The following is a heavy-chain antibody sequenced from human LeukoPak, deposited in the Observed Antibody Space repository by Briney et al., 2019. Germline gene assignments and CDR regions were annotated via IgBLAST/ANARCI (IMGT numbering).Heavy chain of an antibody. Sequence: ASVKVSCKASGYTFTSYGISWVRQAPGQGLEWMGWISAYNGNTNYAQKLQGRVTMTTDTSTSTAYMELRSLRSDDTAVYYCARDSYFWSGYYTGWFDPWGQGTLVTVSS. V-gene: IGHV1-18*01. D-gene: IGHD3-3*01. J-gene: IGHJ5*02. CDR1: GYTFTSYG. CDR2: ISAYNGNT. CDR3: ARDSYFWSGYYTGWFDP.